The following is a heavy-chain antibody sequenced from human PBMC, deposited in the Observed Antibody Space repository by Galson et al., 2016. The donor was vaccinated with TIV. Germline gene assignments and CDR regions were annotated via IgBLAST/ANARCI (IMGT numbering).Heavy chain of an antibody. V-gene: IGHV3-9*01. CDR1: GFNLDDYD. Sequence: SLRLSCAASGFNLDDYDMYWVRQAPGKGLEWVSGISWNSNSFGYADSVKGRFTISRDNAKNALLLEMNSLRVEDTAVYYCAKDTHPDYCVGGVCYWDAFDSWGQGTKVTVSS. D-gene: IGHD2-8*02. CDR3: AKDTHPDYCVGGVCYWDAFDS. CDR2: ISWNSNSF. J-gene: IGHJ3*01.